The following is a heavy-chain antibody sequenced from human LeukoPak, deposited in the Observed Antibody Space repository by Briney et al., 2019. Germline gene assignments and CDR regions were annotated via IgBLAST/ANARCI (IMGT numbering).Heavy chain of an antibody. CDR2: IRSKRNNYAT. V-gene: IGHV3-73*01. CDR3: SRLEDSSPIEVALDI. J-gene: IGHJ3*02. D-gene: IGHD6-13*01. Sequence: GGSLKLSCAGSGFSFSGSVMHWVRQAAGKGLEWVGRIRSKRNNYATAYAASVKGRSTISRDDSKSTVYLYMDSLKTEDTALYYCSRLEDSSPIEVALDIWGQGTVVTVSS. CDR1: GFSFSGSV.